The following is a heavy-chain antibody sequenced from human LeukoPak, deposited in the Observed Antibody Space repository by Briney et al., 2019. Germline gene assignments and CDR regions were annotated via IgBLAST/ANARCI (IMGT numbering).Heavy chain of an antibody. CDR3: ARDGDYDDYAEYFQH. D-gene: IGHD4-17*01. J-gene: IGHJ1*01. V-gene: IGHV1-69*13. CDR2: IIPIFGTA. Sequence: SVKVSCKASGGTFSSYAISWVRQAPGQGLEWMGGIIPIFGTANYAQKFQGRVTITADESTSTAYMELSSLRSEDTAVYYCARDGDYDDYAEYFQHWGQGTLVTVSS. CDR1: GGTFSSYA.